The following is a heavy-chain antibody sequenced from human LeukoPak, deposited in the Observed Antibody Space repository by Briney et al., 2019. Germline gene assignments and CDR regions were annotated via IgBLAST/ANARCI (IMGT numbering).Heavy chain of an antibody. V-gene: IGHV3-48*01. CDR2: ITSSSSTI. CDR1: GFTFSSYS. D-gene: IGHD3-10*01. CDR3: AKDRSSGSYFDY. J-gene: IGHJ4*02. Sequence: GGSLRLSCAASGFTFSSYSLNWVRQAPGKGLEWVSYITSSSSTIYYADSVKGRFTISRDNAKNSLFLQMNSLRAEDTAVYYCAKDRSSGSYFDYWGQGTLVTVSS.